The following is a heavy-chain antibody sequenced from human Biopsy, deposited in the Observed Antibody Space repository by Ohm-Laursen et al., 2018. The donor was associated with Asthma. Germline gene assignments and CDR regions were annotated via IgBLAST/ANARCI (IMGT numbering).Heavy chain of an antibody. CDR3: ARGPNYHGSGRAPIGMDV. CDR1: GGPVSTGSYY. D-gene: IGHD3-10*01. V-gene: IGHV4-61*01. CDR2: IYYTGSD. J-gene: IGHJ6*02. Sequence: SETLSLTCIVSGGPVSTGSYYWSWIRQPPGKGLEWLGYIYYTGSDNYNPSLKSRVTISVDTSKNQFSLRLNSVTAADTAVYYCARGPNYHGSGRAPIGMDVWGQGTTVTVSS.